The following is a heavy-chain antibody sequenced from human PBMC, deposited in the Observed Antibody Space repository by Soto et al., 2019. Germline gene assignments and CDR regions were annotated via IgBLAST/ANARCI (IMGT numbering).Heavy chain of an antibody. V-gene: IGHV1-18*01. Sequence: ASVKVSCKASGYTFTTYCISWVRQAPGQGLEWMGWISAYNGNTNYAQKLQGRVTMTTDTSTSTAYMELRSLRSDDTAVYYCARDYILTGPPPEQSNYGMDVWGQGTTVTVAS. CDR3: ARDYILTGPPPEQSNYGMDV. D-gene: IGHD3-9*01. CDR1: GYTFTTYC. J-gene: IGHJ6*02. CDR2: ISAYNGNT.